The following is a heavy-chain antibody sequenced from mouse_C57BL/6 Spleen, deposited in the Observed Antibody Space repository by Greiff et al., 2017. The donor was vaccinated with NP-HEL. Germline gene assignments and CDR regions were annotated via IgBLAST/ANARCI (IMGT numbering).Heavy chain of an antibody. CDR3: AQKDGLDDY. CDR2: IDPSDSYT. CDR1: GYTFTSYW. Sequence: QVQLQQPGAELVKPGASVKLSCKASGYTFTSYWMQWVKQRPGQGLEWIGEIDPSDSYTNYNQKFKGKATLTVDTSSSTAYMQLSSLTSEDSAVYYCAQKDGLDDYWGQGTTLTVSS. J-gene: IGHJ2*01. D-gene: IGHD2-3*01. V-gene: IGHV1-50*01.